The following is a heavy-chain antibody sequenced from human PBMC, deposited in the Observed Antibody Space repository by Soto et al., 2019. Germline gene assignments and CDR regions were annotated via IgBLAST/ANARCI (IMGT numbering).Heavy chain of an antibody. CDR1: GFTFTSSS. V-gene: IGHV1-58*01. J-gene: IGHJ4*02. D-gene: IGHD3-22*01. CDR2: ITVGTGNT. Sequence: ASVKASCKASGFTFTSSSVQWVRQARGQRLEWIGWITVGTGNTNYAQKFQERVSITRDMSTSTAYMELSNLRSDDTAVYYCAAGDSSGYYGGWGQGTQVTVSS. CDR3: AAGDSSGYYGG.